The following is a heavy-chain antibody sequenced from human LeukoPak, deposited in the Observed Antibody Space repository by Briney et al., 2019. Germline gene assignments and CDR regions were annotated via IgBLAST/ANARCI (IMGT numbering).Heavy chain of an antibody. V-gene: IGHV1-69*05. Sequence: SVKVSCKAFGGTFSSYAISWVRQAPGQGLEWMGGIIPIFGTANYAQKFQGRVTITTDESTSTAYMELSSLRSEDTAVYYCARERWGITGTTSSGGEYTYYYMDVWGKGTTVTVSS. CDR3: ARERWGITGTTSSGGEYTYYYMDV. J-gene: IGHJ6*03. D-gene: IGHD1-7*01. CDR1: GGTFSSYA. CDR2: IIPIFGTA.